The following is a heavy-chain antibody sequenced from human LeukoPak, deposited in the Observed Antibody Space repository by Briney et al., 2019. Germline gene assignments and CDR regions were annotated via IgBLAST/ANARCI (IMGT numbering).Heavy chain of an antibody. Sequence: SETLSLTCAVYGGSFSGYYWSWIRQPPGKGLEWIGEINHSGSTNYNPSLKSRVTISVDTSKNQFSLKLSSVTAADTAVYYCARPIDSRISDAFDIWGQGTMVTVSS. CDR2: INHSGST. J-gene: IGHJ3*02. CDR1: GGSFSGYY. V-gene: IGHV4-34*01. D-gene: IGHD3-22*01. CDR3: ARPIDSRISDAFDI.